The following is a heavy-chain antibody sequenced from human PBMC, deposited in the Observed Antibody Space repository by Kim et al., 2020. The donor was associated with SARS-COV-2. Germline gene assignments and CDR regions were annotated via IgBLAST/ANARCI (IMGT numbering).Heavy chain of an antibody. CDR1: GCTFSSYW. CDR3: PSVPRASRGYSYGSYYF. D-gene: IGHD5-18*01. V-gene: IGHV3-7*01. CDR2: IKQDGSEK. J-gene: IGHJ4*01. Sequence: GGSLRLSCAASGCTFSSYWMSWVRQAPGKGLEWVPNIKQDGSEKYYVDSVKGRFTISRDNAKNSLYLHMYSLRAEYTSVYYCPSVPRASRGYSYGSYYF.